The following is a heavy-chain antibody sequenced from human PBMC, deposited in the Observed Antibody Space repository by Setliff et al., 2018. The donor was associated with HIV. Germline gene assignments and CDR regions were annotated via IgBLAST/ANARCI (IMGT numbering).Heavy chain of an antibody. J-gene: IGHJ3*01. D-gene: IGHD3-3*01. CDR2: INPSGGST. Sequence: ASVKVSCKASGYTFTSYYMHWVRQAPGQGLEWMGIINPSGGSTSYAQKFQGRVNMTRDESTGTVYMDLYSLTTEDTATYYCAKSRRQTIFPSEASFDVWGQGTLVTVSS. CDR1: GYTFTSYY. V-gene: IGHV1-46*01. CDR3: AKSRRQTIFPSEASFDV.